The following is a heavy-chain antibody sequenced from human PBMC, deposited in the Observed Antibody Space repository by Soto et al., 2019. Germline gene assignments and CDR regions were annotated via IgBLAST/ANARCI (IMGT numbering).Heavy chain of an antibody. CDR2: IYHSGST. J-gene: IGHJ5*02. D-gene: IGHD6-6*01. V-gene: IGHV4-4*02. Sequence: LSLTFSFSNVFITNINCSGWIRQPSWKGLEWIGEIYHSGSTNYNPSLKSRVTISVDKSKNQFSLKLSSVTAADTAVYYCARSSIAARPGFAQFDPWGQGTLVTVSS. CDR3: ARSSIAARPGFAQFDP. CDR1: NVFITNINC.